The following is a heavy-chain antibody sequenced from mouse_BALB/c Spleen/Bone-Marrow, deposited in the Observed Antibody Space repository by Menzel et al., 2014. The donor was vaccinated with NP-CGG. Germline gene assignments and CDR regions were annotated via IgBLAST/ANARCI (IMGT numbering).Heavy chain of an antibody. CDR3: ARDSYYYGSSYWYFDV. V-gene: IGHV5-4*02. CDR2: ISDGGSYT. J-gene: IGHJ1*01. Sequence: EVQVVESGGGLVKPGGSLKLSCAASGFTFSDYHMYWVRQTPEKGLEWVATISDGGSYTYYPDSVKGRFTISRDNAKNSLYLQMTSLKSEDTAMYYCARDSYYYGSSYWYFDVWCAGTTVTVSS. D-gene: IGHD1-1*01. CDR1: GFTFSDYH.